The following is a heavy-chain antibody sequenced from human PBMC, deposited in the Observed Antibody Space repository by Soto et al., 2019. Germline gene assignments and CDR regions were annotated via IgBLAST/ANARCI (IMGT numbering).Heavy chain of an antibody. CDR2: IDPSDSYT. CDR3: ARPREGLPNSMDV. D-gene: IGHD1-26*01. CDR1: GYSFTTYW. V-gene: IGHV5-10-1*01. J-gene: IGHJ6*02. Sequence: GESLKISCQGSGYSFTTYWINWVRQMPGKGLEWMGRIDPSDSYTNYSPSFQGHVTISADKSISTAYLQWSSLKVSDTAMYYCARPREGLPNSMDVWGQGTTVTVSS.